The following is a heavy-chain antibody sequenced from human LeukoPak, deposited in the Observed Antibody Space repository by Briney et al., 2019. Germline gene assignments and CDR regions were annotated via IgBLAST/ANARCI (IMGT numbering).Heavy chain of an antibody. J-gene: IGHJ4*02. CDR3: ARISTAVAGADY. CDR1: GFTFSSSW. CDR2: IKKDGSEK. D-gene: IGHD6-19*01. Sequence: TGGSLRLSRGAYGFTFSSSWMSWVRQAPGKGLEWVANIKKDGSEKYYVDSVKGRFTISRDNTKNSLYLQMDSLRAEDTAVYYCARISTAVAGADYWGQGTLVTVSS. V-gene: IGHV3-7*01.